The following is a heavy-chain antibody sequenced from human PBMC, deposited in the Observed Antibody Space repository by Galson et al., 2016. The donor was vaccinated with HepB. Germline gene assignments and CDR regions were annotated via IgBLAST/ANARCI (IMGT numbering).Heavy chain of an antibody. J-gene: IGHJ5*02. CDR3: ARVRPGAAAWKPFDP. V-gene: IGHV1-2*02. CDR2: INPNSGNT. D-gene: IGHD6-13*01. Sequence: SVKVSCKASGYTFSDYYLHWVRQAPGQGLEWMGWINPNSGNTNSAQKFQGRVTMTRDTSVSTAYMELYRLTSDDTAVYFCARVRPGAAAWKPFDPWGQGTQVTVSS. CDR1: GYTFSDYY.